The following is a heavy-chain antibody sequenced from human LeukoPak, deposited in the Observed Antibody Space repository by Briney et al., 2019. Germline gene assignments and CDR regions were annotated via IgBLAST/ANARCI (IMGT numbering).Heavy chain of an antibody. CDR1: GGSISSYY. CDR3: ARQGRGELVDY. J-gene: IGHJ4*02. Sequence: SETLSLTCTVSGGSISSYYWSWIRQPPGKGLEWIGYIYYSGSTNYNPSLKSRVTISVDTSKNQFSLKLSSVTAADTAVYYCARQGRGELVDYWGQGTLVTVSS. V-gene: IGHV4-59*08. CDR2: IYYSGST. D-gene: IGHD1-26*01.